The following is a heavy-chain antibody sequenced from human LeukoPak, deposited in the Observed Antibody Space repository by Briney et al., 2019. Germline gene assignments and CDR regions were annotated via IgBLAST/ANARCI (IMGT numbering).Heavy chain of an antibody. CDR2: IIPSGGEI. D-gene: IGHD3-3*01. J-gene: IGHJ4*02. Sequence: GGSLRLSCAASGFTFSTFAMIWVRQPPGKGLEWVSSIIPSGGEIHYADSVRGRFTISRDNSKNTLYLQMNSLRAEDTAVYYCAKDRAVFWSGYLGFYFDYWGQGTLVTVSS. CDR3: AKDRAVFWSGYLGFYFDY. CDR1: GFTFSTFA. V-gene: IGHV3-23*01.